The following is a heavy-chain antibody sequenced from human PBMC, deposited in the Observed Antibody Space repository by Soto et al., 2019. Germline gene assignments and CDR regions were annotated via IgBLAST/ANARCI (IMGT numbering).Heavy chain of an antibody. CDR2: INHSGST. J-gene: IGHJ4*02. CDR3: ARGRQQWELRTRPRAHYFDY. Sequence: PSETLSLTCAVYGGSFSGYYWSWIRQPPGKGLEWIGEINHSGSTNYNPSLKSRVTITVDTSKNQFSLKLSFVTAADTAVYYCARGRQQWELRTRPRAHYFDYWGQGTLVTVSS. CDR1: GGSFSGYY. V-gene: IGHV4-34*01. D-gene: IGHD1-26*01.